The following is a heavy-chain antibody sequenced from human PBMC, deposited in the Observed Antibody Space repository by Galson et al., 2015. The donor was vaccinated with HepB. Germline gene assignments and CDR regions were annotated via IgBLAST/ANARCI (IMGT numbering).Heavy chain of an antibody. CDR1: GYTFTSYY. D-gene: IGHD2-21*02. Sequence: SVKVSCKASGYTFTSYYMHWVRQAPGQGLEWMGIINPSGGSTSYAQKFQGRVTMTRDTSTSTVYMELSSLRSEDTAVYYCARDLTCGGDCYPSSSPLDYWGQGTLVTVSS. CDR2: INPSGGST. CDR3: ARDLTCGGDCYPSSSPLDY. V-gene: IGHV1-46*01. J-gene: IGHJ4*02.